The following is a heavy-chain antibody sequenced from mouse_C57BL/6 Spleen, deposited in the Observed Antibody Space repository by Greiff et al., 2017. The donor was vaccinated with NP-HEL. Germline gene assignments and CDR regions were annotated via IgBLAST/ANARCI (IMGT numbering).Heavy chain of an antibody. CDR1: GYTFTSYW. D-gene: IGHD2-3*01. CDR3: ARWLLYDGYYYFDD. J-gene: IGHJ2*01. Sequence: QVQLQQPGAELVMPGASVKLSCKASGYTFTSYWMHWVKQRPGQGLEWIGEIDPSDSYTNYNQKFKGKSTLTVDKSSSTAYMQLSSLTSEDSAVYYCARWLLYDGYYYFDDWGQGTTLTVSS. CDR2: IDPSDSYT. V-gene: IGHV1-69*01.